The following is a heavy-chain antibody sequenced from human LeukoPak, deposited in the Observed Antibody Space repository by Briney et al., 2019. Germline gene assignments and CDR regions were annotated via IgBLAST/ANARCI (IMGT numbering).Heavy chain of an antibody. J-gene: IGHJ4*02. CDR3: AKDTRASYSSSSIGSFDY. D-gene: IGHD6-6*01. V-gene: IGHV3-33*06. CDR1: GFTFSSYG. Sequence: GGSLRLSCAASGFTFSSYGMHWVRQAPGKGLEWVAVIWYDGSNKYYADSVKGRFTISRDNSKNTLYLQMNSLRAEDTAVYYCAKDTRASYSSSSIGSFDYWGQGTLVTVSS. CDR2: IWYDGSNK.